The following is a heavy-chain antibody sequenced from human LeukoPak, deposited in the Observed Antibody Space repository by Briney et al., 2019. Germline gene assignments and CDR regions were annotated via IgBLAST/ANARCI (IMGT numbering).Heavy chain of an antibody. CDR3: ARHGGYSYGFDY. D-gene: IGHD5-18*01. CDR2: IYYSGST. Sequence: PSETLSLTCTVSGGSISSSSYYWGWIRQPPVKGLEWIGSIYYSGSTYYNPSLKSRVTISVDTSKNQFSLKLSSVTAADTAVYYCARHGGYSYGFDYWGQGTLVTVSS. J-gene: IGHJ4*02. CDR1: GGSISSSSYY. V-gene: IGHV4-39*01.